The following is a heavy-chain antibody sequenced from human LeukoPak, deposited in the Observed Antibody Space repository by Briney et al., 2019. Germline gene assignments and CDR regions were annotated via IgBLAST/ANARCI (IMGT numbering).Heavy chain of an antibody. CDR3: AGGPAYLDSVPNS. D-gene: IGHD3-22*01. V-gene: IGHV4-31*03. CDR2: IYYTGNT. CDR1: GGSISSGGYY. Sequence: SQTLSLTCTVSGGSISSGGYYWSWIRQHPGKGLEWIGYIYYTGNTASNPSLQSRLTISRDTSENQFSLSLTSVTAADTAVYYCAGGPAYLDSVPNSWGQGTLVTVSS. J-gene: IGHJ4*02.